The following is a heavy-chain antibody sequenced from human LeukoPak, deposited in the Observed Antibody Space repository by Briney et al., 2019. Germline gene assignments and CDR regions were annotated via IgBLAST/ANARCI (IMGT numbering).Heavy chain of an antibody. CDR1: GDSISYFY. CDR2: ISGSGST. J-gene: IGHJ2*01. Sequence: SETLSLTCSVSGDSISYFYWSWIRQAAGKGLEWIGRISGSGSTDYNASLKSRVTMSVDTSKNQLSLKVISVTAADRAVYYCARTVVPAGMPSVRYFDLWGRGTLVTVSS. D-gene: IGHD2-2*01. CDR3: ARTVVPAGMPSVRYFDL. V-gene: IGHV4-4*07.